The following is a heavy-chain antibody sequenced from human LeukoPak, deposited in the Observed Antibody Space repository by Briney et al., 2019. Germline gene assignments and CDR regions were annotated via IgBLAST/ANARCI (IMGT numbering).Heavy chain of an antibody. J-gene: IGHJ4*02. V-gene: IGHV3-30*18. CDR1: GFTFSSSA. CDR3: AKDRYCSGGSCYGSDY. D-gene: IGHD2-15*01. CDR2: ISYDGSNK. Sequence: GGSLRLSCAASGFTFSSSAMSWVRQAPGKGLEWVAVISYDGSNKYYADSVKGRFTISRDNSKNTLYLQMNSLRAEDTAVYYCAKDRYCSGGSCYGSDYWGQGTLVTVSS.